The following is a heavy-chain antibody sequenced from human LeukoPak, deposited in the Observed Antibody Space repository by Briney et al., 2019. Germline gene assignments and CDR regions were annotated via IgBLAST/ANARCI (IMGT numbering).Heavy chain of an antibody. V-gene: IGHV4-30-2*01. Sequence: PSQTLSLTCAVSGGSISSGGYSWSWLRQPPGKGLEWIGYIYHSGSTYYNPSLKSRVTISVDRSKTQFSLKLSSVTAADTAVYYCARVGDYGDYPPYYYGMDVWGQGTTVTVSS. D-gene: IGHD4-17*01. CDR3: ARVGDYGDYPPYYYGMDV. J-gene: IGHJ6*02. CDR1: GGSISSGGYS. CDR2: IYHSGST.